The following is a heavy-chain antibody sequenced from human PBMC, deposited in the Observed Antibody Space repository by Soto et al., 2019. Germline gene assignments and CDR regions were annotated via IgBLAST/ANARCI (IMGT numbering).Heavy chain of an antibody. CDR3: VRDSGIASLDF. V-gene: IGHV3-30*03. Sequence: QVQLVESGGGVVQPGKSLRLSCAASGFSFSTYAMYWVRQAPGKGLEWVSVISYDGSNAEYADPVKGRFTISRDSSMNILSLQMNSLRFDDTAMYYCVRDSGIASLDFWGRGTLVTVSS. D-gene: IGHD3-10*01. CDR2: ISYDGSNA. J-gene: IGHJ4*02. CDR1: GFSFSTYA.